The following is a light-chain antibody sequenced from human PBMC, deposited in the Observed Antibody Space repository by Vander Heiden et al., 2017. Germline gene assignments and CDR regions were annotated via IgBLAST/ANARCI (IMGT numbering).Light chain of an antibody. CDR2: AAS. V-gene: IGKV1-39*01. Sequence: DIQMTQSPSSLSASVGDRVTITCRASQSISSYLNWYQQKPGKAPKLLIYAASSLQRGVPSRFSGSGSGTDFTFTISSLQPEDFATYYCQQCDSNPALTFGGGTKVEIK. CDR1: QSISSY. J-gene: IGKJ4*01. CDR3: QQCDSNPALT.